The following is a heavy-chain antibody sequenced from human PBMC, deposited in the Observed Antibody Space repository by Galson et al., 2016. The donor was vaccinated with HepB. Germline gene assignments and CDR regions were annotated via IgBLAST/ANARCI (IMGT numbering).Heavy chain of an antibody. V-gene: IGHV3-11*01. CDR3: ARGASPGVIDY. CDR1: GFIFSDNY. Sequence: SLRLSCAASGFIFSDNYMTWIRQAPGKGLEWISYSGSSGSPIYYADSVKGRFTISRDYAKSSLYLQMNSLRADDTAVYYCARGASPGVIDYWGRGTLVTVSS. D-gene: IGHD3-16*01. J-gene: IGHJ4*02. CDR2: SGSSGSPI.